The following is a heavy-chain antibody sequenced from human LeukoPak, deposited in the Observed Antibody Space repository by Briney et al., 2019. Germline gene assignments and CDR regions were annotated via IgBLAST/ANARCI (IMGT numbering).Heavy chain of an antibody. CDR3: ARSYYYDSSGYYPN. V-gene: IGHV1-18*01. CDR1: GYTFTSYG. CDR2: TSAHNGNT. J-gene: IGHJ4*02. Sequence: ASVKVSCKASGYTFTSYGISWVRQAPGQGLEWMGWTSAHNGNTKNAQKIQGRVTMTTDTSTSTAYMELRSLGSDDTALYHCARSYYYDSSGYYPNWGQGTLVTVSS. D-gene: IGHD3-22*01.